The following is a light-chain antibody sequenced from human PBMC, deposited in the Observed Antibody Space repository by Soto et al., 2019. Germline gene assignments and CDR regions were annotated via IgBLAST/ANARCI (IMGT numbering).Light chain of an antibody. Sequence: DIQMTQSPSTLSASVGDRVTITCRASQSISSRLAWYQQKPGKAPKLLIYDASSLKSGVPSRFSGSGSGTEFTLTISSLQPDDFAAYYCQQYNSYSPLFTFGPGTKVDIK. V-gene: IGKV1-5*01. CDR2: DAS. J-gene: IGKJ3*01. CDR1: QSISSR. CDR3: QQYNSYSPLFT.